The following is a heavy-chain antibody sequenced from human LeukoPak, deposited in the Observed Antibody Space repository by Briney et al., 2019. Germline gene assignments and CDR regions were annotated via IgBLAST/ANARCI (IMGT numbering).Heavy chain of an antibody. V-gene: IGHV3-23*01. CDR2: ISGSGGST. J-gene: IGHJ4*02. Sequence: GGSLRLSCAASGFTFSVYAMSWVRQAPEKGLEWVSAISGSGGSTYCADSVKGRFTISRDNSKNTLYLQMNSLGAEDTAVYSCAFGRSGRIVTPFDYWGQGTLVTVSS. D-gene: IGHD1-26*01. CDR1: GFTFSVYA. CDR3: AFGRSGRIVTPFDY.